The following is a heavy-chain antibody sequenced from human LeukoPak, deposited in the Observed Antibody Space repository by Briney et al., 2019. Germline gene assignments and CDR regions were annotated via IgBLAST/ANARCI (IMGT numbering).Heavy chain of an antibody. V-gene: IGHV1-18*04. CDR3: ARVEGIQPWWRGMDV. J-gene: IGHJ6*04. CDR2: ISAYNGNT. D-gene: IGHD5-18*01. CDR1: GYTFTSYG. Sequence: GASVKLSCKASGYTFTSYGISWVRQAPGQGLEWMGWISAYNGNTNYAQKLQGRVTMTTDTSTSTAYMELRSLRSDDTAVYYCARVEGIQPWWRGMDVWGKGTTVTVSS.